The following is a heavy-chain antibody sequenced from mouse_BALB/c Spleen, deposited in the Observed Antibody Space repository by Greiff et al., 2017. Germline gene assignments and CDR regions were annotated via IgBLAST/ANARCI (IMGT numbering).Heavy chain of an antibody. CDR3: ARDPYGYDGGGSFDY. Sequence: EVMLVESGGGLVQPGGSLRLSCATSGFTFTDYYMSWVRQPPGKALEWLGFIRNKANGYTTEYSASVKGRFTISRDNSQSILYLQMNTLRAEDSATYYCARDPYGYDGGGSFDYWGQGTTLTVSS. CDR2: IRNKANGYTT. V-gene: IGHV7-3*02. J-gene: IGHJ2*01. CDR1: GFTFTDYY. D-gene: IGHD2-2*01.